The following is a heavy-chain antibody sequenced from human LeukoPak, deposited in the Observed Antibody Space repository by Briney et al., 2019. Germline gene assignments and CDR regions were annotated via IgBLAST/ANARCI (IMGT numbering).Heavy chain of an antibody. V-gene: IGHV4-59*12. Sequence: PSETLSLTCTVSGGSINNYYWSWIRQPPGKGLEWIGYIYYNGNTNYNPSLKSRVTISVDTSKNQFSLKLSSVTAADTAVYYCAREIISSGSNGLFDYWGQGTLVTVSS. J-gene: IGHJ4*02. CDR3: AREIISSGSNGLFDY. CDR1: GGSINNYY. CDR2: IYYNGNT. D-gene: IGHD6-19*01.